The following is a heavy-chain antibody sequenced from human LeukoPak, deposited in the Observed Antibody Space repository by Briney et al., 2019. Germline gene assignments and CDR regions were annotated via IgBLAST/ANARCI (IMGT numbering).Heavy chain of an antibody. Sequence: ASVKVSCKASGYTFTSYGISWVRQAPGQGLEWMGWISAYNGNTNYAQKLQGRVTMTTDTSTSTAYMELRSLRSDDTAVYYCARDFDYGGNTPFFDYWAREPWSPSPQ. D-gene: IGHD4-23*01. J-gene: IGHJ4*02. CDR2: ISAYNGNT. CDR1: GYTFTSYG. V-gene: IGHV1-18*01. CDR3: ARDFDYGGNTPFFDY.